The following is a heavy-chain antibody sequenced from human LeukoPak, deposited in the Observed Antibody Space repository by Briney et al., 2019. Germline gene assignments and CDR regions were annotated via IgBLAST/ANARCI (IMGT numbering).Heavy chain of an antibody. J-gene: IGHJ4*02. D-gene: IGHD4-17*01. Sequence: GGSLRLSCAASGFPFSSYSMNWVRKAPGKGLSGVSYISSSSSSKYYADSVKGRFTISRDNAKNSVYLQMNSLRAEDTAIYYCARGYGDYALFDYWGQGTLVTVSS. CDR2: ISSSSSSK. CDR1: GFPFSSYS. CDR3: ARGYGDYALFDY. V-gene: IGHV3-48*01.